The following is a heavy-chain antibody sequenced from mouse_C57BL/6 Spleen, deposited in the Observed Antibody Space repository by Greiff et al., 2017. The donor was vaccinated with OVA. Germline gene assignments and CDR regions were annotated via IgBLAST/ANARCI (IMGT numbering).Heavy chain of an antibody. CDR2: INPNNGGT. CDR3: ARGIYDGYHWYFDV. Sequence: VQLQQSGPELVKPGASVKISCKASGYTFTDYYMNWVKQSHGKSLEWIGDINPNNGGTSYNQKFKGKATLTVDKSSSTAYMELRSLTSEDSAVYYCARGIYDGYHWYFDVWGTGTTVTVSS. J-gene: IGHJ1*03. V-gene: IGHV1-26*01. D-gene: IGHD2-3*01. CDR1: GYTFTDYY.